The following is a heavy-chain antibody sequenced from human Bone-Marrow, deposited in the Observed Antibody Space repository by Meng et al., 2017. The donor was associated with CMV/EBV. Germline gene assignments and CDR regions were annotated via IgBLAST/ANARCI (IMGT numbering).Heavy chain of an antibody. V-gene: IGHV4-39*01. CDR2: IYYSGST. CDR1: GGSISSSSYY. J-gene: IGHJ3*02. Sequence: SEPLSLTCTVSGGSISSSSYYWGWIRQPPGKGLEWIGSIYYSGSTYYNPSLKSRVTISVDTSKNQFSLKLSSVTAADTAVYYCARQVRIKAAAFDIWGQGTMVTVSS. D-gene: IGHD2-15*01. CDR3: ARQVRIKAAAFDI.